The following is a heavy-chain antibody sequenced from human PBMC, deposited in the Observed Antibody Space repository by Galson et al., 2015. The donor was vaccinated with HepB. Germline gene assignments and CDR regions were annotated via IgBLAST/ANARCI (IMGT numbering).Heavy chain of an antibody. J-gene: IGHJ4*02. D-gene: IGHD3-22*01. CDR2: ISYDGSNK. V-gene: IGHV3-30*03. CDR1: GFTFSSYG. Sequence: SLRLSCAASGFTFSSYGMHWVRQAPGKGLEWVAVISYDGSNKYYADSVKGRFTISRDNSKNTLYLQMNSLRAEDTAVYYCASSQVVADYWGQGTLVTVSS. CDR3: ASSQVVADY.